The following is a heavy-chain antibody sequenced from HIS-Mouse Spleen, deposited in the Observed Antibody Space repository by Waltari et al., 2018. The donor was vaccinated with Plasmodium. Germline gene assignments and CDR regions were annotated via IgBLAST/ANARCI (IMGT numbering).Heavy chain of an antibody. J-gene: IGHJ2*01. CDR2: INHSGST. V-gene: IGHV4-34*01. Sequence: QVQLQQWGAGLLKPSETLSLTCAVYGGSFSGYYWSWIREPPGKGLEWIGEINHSGSTNHNPSLKSRVTISVDTSKNQFSLKLSSVTAADTAVYYCARVTSSGVYWYFDLWGRGTLVTVSS. D-gene: IGHD3-3*01. CDR3: ARVTSSGVYWYFDL. CDR1: GGSFSGYY.